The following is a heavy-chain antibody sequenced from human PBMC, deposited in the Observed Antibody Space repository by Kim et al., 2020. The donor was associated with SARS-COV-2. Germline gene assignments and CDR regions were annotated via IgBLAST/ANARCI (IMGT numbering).Heavy chain of an antibody. Sequence: GGSLRLSCAASGFTFSSYGMHWVRQAPGKGLEWVAVISYDGINKYYADSVKGRFTISRDNSKNTLYLQMNSLRAEDTAVYYCARTTSGYYDSSGYSQAKDAFDIWGQGTMVTVSS. CDR1: GFTFSSYG. D-gene: IGHD3-22*01. CDR3: ARTTSGYYDSSGYSQAKDAFDI. CDR2: ISYDGINK. V-gene: IGHV3-33*05. J-gene: IGHJ3*02.